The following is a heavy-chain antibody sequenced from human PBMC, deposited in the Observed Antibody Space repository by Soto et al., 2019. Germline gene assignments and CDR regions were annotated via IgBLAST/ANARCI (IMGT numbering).Heavy chain of an antibody. D-gene: IGHD6-19*01. Sequence: GGSLRLSCAASGFTFSSYAMSWVRQAPGKGLEWVSAISGSGSSTYYADSVKGRFTISRDNSKNTLYLQMNSLRAEDTAVYYCASHSSGWYGGWFDPWGQGTLVTVSS. CDR3: ASHSSGWYGGWFDP. CDR2: ISGSGSST. J-gene: IGHJ5*02. V-gene: IGHV3-23*01. CDR1: GFTFSSYA.